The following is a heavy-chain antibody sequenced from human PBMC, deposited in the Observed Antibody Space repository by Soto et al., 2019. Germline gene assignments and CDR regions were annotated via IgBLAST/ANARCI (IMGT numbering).Heavy chain of an antibody. J-gene: IGHJ3*01. CDR1: GGSINSYY. Sequence: QVQLQESGPQLVKPSETLSVTCNVSGGSINSYYWSWIRQSPGKGLEWIGYVYYTGDTNYNPSLKSRVTISVDPSKSQFSLKMNSVTAADTAVYFCARLGASRTLVWGQGTMVTVSS. CDR3: ARLGASRTLV. D-gene: IGHD7-27*01. V-gene: IGHV4-59*01. CDR2: VYYTGDT.